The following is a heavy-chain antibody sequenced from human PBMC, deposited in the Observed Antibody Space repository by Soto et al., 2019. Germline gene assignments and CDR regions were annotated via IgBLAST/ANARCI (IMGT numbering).Heavy chain of an antibody. CDR3: ATSLALLEGYFDY. D-gene: IGHD2-15*01. V-gene: IGHV3-23*01. Sequence: EVQLLESGGGLVQPGGSLRLSCAASGFTFSSYAMSWVRQVPGKGLEWVSVISGSGGNTYYADSGKGRFTISRDNSKNTRYLQMNSLRAEDTAVYYCATSLALLEGYFDYWGQGTLVAVSS. CDR2: ISGSGGNT. CDR1: GFTFSSYA. J-gene: IGHJ4*02.